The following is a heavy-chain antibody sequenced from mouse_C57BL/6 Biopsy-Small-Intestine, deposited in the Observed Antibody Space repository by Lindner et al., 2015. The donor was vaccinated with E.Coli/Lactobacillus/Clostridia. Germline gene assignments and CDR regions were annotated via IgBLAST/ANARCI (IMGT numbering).Heavy chain of an antibody. D-gene: IGHD1-1*02. CDR1: GNTFTSYG. V-gene: IGHV1-4*02. J-gene: IGHJ4*01. Sequence: SVKVSCKASGNTFTSYGFHWVRQAPGQRLEWMGWINAGDGYTEYSQSFQGRITITRHTSASTVYMELRSLESEDTAVYYCAQSGVVITTWFDPWGQGTLVIVSS. CDR3: AQSGVVITTWFDP. CDR2: INAGDGYT.